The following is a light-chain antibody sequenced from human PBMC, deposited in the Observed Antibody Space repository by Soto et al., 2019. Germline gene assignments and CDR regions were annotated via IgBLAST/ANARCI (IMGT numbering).Light chain of an antibody. CDR2: GAS. CDR3: QQYGSPIT. Sequence: EMVLTQSPGTLSLSPGERATLSCRASESVSSNLAWYQQKPGQAPRLLIYGASTRATGIPDRFSGSGSGTDFTLTISRLEPEDFAVYYCQQYGSPITFGQGTRLEIK. CDR1: ESVSSN. J-gene: IGKJ5*01. V-gene: IGKV3-20*01.